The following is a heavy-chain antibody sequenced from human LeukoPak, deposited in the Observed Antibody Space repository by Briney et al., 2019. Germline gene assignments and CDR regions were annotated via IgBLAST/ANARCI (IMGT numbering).Heavy chain of an antibody. CDR2: ISAYNGNT. CDR1: GYTFTSYG. J-gene: IGHJ6*02. CDR3: ARFGRPVAGTTDYYYYYGMDV. V-gene: IGHV1-18*01. D-gene: IGHD6-19*01. Sequence: ASVKVSCKASGYTFTSYGISWVRQAPGQGLEWMGWISAYNGNTNYAQKLQGRVTMTTDTSTSTAYMELRSLRSDDTAVYYCARFGRPVAGTTDYYYYYGMDVWGQGTTVTVSS.